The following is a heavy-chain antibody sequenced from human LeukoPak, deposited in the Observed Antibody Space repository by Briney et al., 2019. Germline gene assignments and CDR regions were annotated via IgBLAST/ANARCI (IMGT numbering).Heavy chain of an antibody. D-gene: IGHD4-17*01. V-gene: IGHV1-69*05. CDR2: IIPIFGTA. J-gene: IGHJ4*02. Sequence: SVKVSCKASGGTFSSYAISWVRQAPGQWLEWMGGIIPIFGTANYAQKLQGRVTMTTDTFTSTAYMELRSLRSDDTAVYYCARHIPTVTPPFDYWGQGTLVTVSS. CDR3: ARHIPTVTPPFDY. CDR1: GGTFSSYA.